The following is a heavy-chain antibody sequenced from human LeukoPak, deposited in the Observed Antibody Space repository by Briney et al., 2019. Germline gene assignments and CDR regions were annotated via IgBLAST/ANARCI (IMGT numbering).Heavy chain of an antibody. CDR2: INPNSGGT. CDR1: GYTFTGYY. V-gene: IGHV1-2*06. Sequence: ASVKVSCKASGYTFTGYYMHWLRQAPGQGLEWMGRINPNSGGTNYAQKFQGRVTMTRDTSISTAYMELSRLRSDDTAVYYCARGHREYHYDSSGYAGFHYWGHRTLVTVSS. D-gene: IGHD3-22*01. CDR3: ARGHREYHYDSSGYAGFHY. J-gene: IGHJ4*01.